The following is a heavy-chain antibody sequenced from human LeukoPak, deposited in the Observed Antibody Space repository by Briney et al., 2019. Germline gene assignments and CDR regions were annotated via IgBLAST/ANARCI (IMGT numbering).Heavy chain of an antibody. Sequence: PSETLSLTCTVSGGFISSYYWSWIRQPPGKGLEWIGYIYYSGSTNYNPSLKSRVTISVDTSKNQFSLKLSSVTAADTAVYYCATTRRLLWFGELLPPHWYFDLWGRGTLVTVSS. V-gene: IGHV4-59*08. CDR2: IYYSGST. CDR3: ATTRRLLWFGELLPPHWYFDL. D-gene: IGHD3-10*01. J-gene: IGHJ2*01. CDR1: GGFISSYY.